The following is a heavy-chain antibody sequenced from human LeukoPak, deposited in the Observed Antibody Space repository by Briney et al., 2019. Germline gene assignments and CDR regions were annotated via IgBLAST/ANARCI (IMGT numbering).Heavy chain of an antibody. D-gene: IGHD5-12*01. CDR3: AKDKWPGYYYGMDV. J-gene: IGHJ6*02. Sequence: GGSLRLSCAASGFSFNSYVMHWVRQAPGKGLEWVAVISYDGSNKYYEDSVKGRFTISRDNSKNTLYVQMNSLRAEDTAVYYCAKDKWPGYYYGMDVWGQGTTVTVSS. V-gene: IGHV3-30*18. CDR1: GFSFNSYV. CDR2: ISYDGSNK.